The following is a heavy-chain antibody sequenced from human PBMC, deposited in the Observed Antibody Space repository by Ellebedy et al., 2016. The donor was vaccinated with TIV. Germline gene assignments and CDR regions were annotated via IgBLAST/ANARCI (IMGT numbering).Heavy chain of an antibody. D-gene: IGHD3-22*01. CDR1: GFTFTSFA. CDR2: ITGSGGST. CDR3: AKGNGASGYD. J-gene: IGHJ4*02. V-gene: IGHV3-23*01. Sequence: GGSLRLXXAASGFTFTSFAMTWVRQAPGRGLEWVSSITGSGGSTYYADSVKGRFTISRDNSKNTLYLQMNSLRAEDTALQYCAKGNGASGYDWGQGTLVTVSS.